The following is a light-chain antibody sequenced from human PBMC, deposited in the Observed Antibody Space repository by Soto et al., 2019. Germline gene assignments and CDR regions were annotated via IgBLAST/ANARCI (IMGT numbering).Light chain of an antibody. J-gene: IGKJ4*01. CDR1: QSVLYSSNNKNY. CDR3: QQYYSTSGVT. Sequence: DIVMTQSPDSLAVSLGERATINCKSSQSVLYSSNNKNYLAWYQQKPGQPPKLLIYWASTRESGVPDRFSGSGSGTDFTRTISSLQAEDVAVYYCQQYYSTSGVTFGGGTKVEIK. V-gene: IGKV4-1*01. CDR2: WAS.